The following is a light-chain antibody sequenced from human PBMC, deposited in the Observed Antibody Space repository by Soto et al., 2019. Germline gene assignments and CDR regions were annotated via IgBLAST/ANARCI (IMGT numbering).Light chain of an antibody. CDR2: EVS. Sequence: QSALTQPPSAPGSPGQSVTISCTGTSSDVGGYNYVSWCQQHPGKPPKLIIYEVSKRPSGVPDRFFGSKSGNTASLTVSGLQAEDEADYYCSSYAGSNNFVFGTGTKATVL. CDR3: SSYAGSNNFV. J-gene: IGLJ1*01. V-gene: IGLV2-8*01. CDR1: SSDVGGYNY.